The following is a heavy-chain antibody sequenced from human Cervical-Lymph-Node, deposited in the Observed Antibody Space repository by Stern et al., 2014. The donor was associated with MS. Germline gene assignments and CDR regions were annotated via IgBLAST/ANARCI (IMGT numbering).Heavy chain of an antibody. V-gene: IGHV4-4*02. CDR2: ISHLGRP. D-gene: IGHD2/OR15-2a*01. Sequence: QVQLQESGPGLVKPSGTLSLTCAVSGDSITRNNRWSWVRQSPRQRLEWIFAISHLGRPNYSPSRQSRVTISADKAKNQFSLRLDSVTAADTALYYCARQHCTTINCENYYFDYWGQGSLVTVSS. J-gene: IGHJ4*02. CDR1: GDSITRNNR. CDR3: ARQHCTTINCENYYFDY.